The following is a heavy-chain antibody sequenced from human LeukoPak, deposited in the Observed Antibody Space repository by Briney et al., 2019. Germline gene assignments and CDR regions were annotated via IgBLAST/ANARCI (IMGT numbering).Heavy chain of an antibody. J-gene: IGHJ4*02. CDR1: GGSISSGSYY. D-gene: IGHD1/OR15-1a*01. V-gene: IGHV4-61*02. Sequence: SETLSLTCTVSGGSISSGSYYWSWIRQPAGKGLEWIGRIYTSGSTNYNPSLKSRVTISVDTSKNQFSLKLSSVTAADTAVYYCARVLAYNWNIDYWGQGTLVTVSS. CDR3: ARVLAYNWNIDY. CDR2: IYTSGST.